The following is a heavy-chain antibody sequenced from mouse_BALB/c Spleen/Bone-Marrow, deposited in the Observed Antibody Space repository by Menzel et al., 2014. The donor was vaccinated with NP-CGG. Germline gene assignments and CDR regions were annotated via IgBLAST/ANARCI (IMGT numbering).Heavy chain of an antibody. V-gene: IGHV14-3*02. Sequence: EVKLVESGAELVKPGTSVKLSCTASGFNIKDIYMHWVKRRPKQGLEWIGRIDPADDNTKYDPKFQGKATITADTSSNTAYLQLSSLTSEDTAVYYCANYGYDGGVFAYWGQGTLVTVSA. CDR1: GFNIKDIY. CDR2: IDPADDNT. CDR3: ANYGYDGGVFAY. J-gene: IGHJ3*01. D-gene: IGHD2-2*01.